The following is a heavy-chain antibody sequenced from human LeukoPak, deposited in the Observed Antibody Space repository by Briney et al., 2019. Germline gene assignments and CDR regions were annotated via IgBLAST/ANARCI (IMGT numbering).Heavy chain of an antibody. D-gene: IGHD6-6*01. J-gene: IGHJ6*03. V-gene: IGHV4-39*07. Sequence: SETLSLTCIVSGGSISSSGYYWGWIRQPPGKGLEWIGSIYYSGSTYYNPSLKSRVTISVDTSKNQFSLKLSSVTAADTAVYYCARESPLYSSSSYYYYYMDVWGKGTTVTVSS. CDR2: IYYSGST. CDR1: GGSISSSGYY. CDR3: ARESPLYSSSSYYYYYMDV.